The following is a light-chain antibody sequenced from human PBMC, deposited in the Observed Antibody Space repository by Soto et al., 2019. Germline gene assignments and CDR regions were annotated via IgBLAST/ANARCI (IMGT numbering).Light chain of an antibody. V-gene: IGLV2-23*02. CDR3: CSYAGSKTFVV. Sequence: QSALTQPASVSGSPGQSITISCTGTSIDVGTYTLVSWYRQYPGKAPKILMYEVTKVPSGVSNRFSGSKSGNTASLTISGLQAEDEADYFCCSYAGSKTFVVFGGGTKLTVL. CDR2: EVT. J-gene: IGLJ2*01. CDR1: SIDVGTYTL.